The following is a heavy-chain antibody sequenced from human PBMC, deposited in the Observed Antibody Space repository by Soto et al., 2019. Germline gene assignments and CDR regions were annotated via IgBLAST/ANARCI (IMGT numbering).Heavy chain of an antibody. CDR2: ISGSGSST. J-gene: IGHJ5*02. CDR3: AKDPKSTIRFNWFDP. CDR1: GFTFSSYA. D-gene: IGHD2-8*01. Sequence: EVQLSESGGGLVQPGGSLRLSCAASGFTFSSYAMSWVRQAPGKGLEWVSGISGSGSSTYYADSVKGRFTISRDNSKKTLYLQMNSLRAEDMAIYYCAKDPKSTIRFNWFDPWGQGTLVTVSS. V-gene: IGHV3-23*01.